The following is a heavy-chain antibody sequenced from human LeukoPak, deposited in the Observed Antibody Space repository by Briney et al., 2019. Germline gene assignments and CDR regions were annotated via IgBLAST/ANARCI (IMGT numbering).Heavy chain of an antibody. Sequence: GGSLRLSCAASGFTFSSSSMNWVRQAPGKGLGWVSFISTSGTIYYADSVKGRFTISRDNAKNSLYLQMNSLRAEDTAVYYCARLTDYWGQGTLVTVSS. J-gene: IGHJ4*02. CDR2: ISTSGTI. CDR1: GFTFSSSS. V-gene: IGHV3-48*01. CDR3: ARLTDY.